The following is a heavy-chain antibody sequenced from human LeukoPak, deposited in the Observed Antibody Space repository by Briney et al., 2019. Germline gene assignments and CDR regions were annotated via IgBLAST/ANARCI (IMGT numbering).Heavy chain of an antibody. CDR1: GGSISSYY. CDR2: LYTSGST. D-gene: IGHD3-22*01. V-gene: IGHV4-4*07. Sequence: PSETLSLTCTVSGGSISSYYWSWIRQPAGKGLEWIGRLYTSGSTNYDPSLKSRVTMPVDTSKNQFSLKLTPVTAADTAVYYCARGGSSGYYYGWGQGTLVTVSS. CDR3: ARGGSSGYYYG. J-gene: IGHJ4*02.